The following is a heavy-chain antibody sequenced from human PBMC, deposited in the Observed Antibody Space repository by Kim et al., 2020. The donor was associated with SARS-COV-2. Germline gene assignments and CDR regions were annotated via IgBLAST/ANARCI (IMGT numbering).Heavy chain of an antibody. CDR1: GFTFSSYW. CDR2: IKRDGSEK. J-gene: IGHJ4*01. CDR3: VRGANHCGWTDYLDY. D-gene: IGHD6-19*01. V-gene: IGHV3-7*01. Sequence: GGSLRLSCAASGFTFSSYWMSWVRQAPGKGLEWVAYIKRDGSEKYYVDSVKGRCTISRDNAKNSLYLQMNSLRVEDSAVYYCVRGANHCGWTDYLDYWG.